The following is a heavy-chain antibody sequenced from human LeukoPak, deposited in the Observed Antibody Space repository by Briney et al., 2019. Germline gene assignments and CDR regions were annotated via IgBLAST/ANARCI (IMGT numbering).Heavy chain of an antibody. Sequence: PSEPLSLTCTVSGGSISSGSYYWSWIRQPAGKGLEWIGRIYTSGSTNYNPSLKSRVTIPVDTSKNQFSLKLSSVTAADTAVYYCARWADYYGSGKLDAFDIWGQGTMVTVSS. CDR3: ARWADYYGSGKLDAFDI. D-gene: IGHD3-10*01. V-gene: IGHV4-61*02. CDR1: GGSISSGSYY. J-gene: IGHJ3*02. CDR2: IYTSGST.